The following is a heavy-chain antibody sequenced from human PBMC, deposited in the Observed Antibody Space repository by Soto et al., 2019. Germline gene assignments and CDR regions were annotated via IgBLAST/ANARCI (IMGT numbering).Heavy chain of an antibody. D-gene: IGHD2-21*02. J-gene: IGHJ4*02. CDR1: GFSFSSYV. CDR2: TSYDGNNR. CDR3: AGVYYGGDSVNNF. V-gene: IGHV3-30-3*01. Sequence: QVRLVESGGGVVQPGRSLRLPCAVSGFSFSSYVLSWVRQAPVRGLEWVAATSYDGNNRYYADSANGRFIISRDNSKNTLDLEMETPRPEDTAVYYCAGVYYGGDSVNNFWGQGTPVTVSS.